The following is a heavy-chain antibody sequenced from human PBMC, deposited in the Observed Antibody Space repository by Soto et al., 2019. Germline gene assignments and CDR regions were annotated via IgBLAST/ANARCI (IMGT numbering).Heavy chain of an antibody. J-gene: IGHJ5*02. CDR1: GFTFSSYG. D-gene: IGHD2-21*02. Sequence: SETLSLSCVASGFTFSSYGMHWVRQPPGKGLEWIGEINHSGSTNYNPSLKSRVTISVDTSKNQFSLKLSSVTAADTAVYYCARHPSDFWFDPWGQGTLVTVSS. CDR2: INHSGST. V-gene: IGHV4-34*01. CDR3: ARHPSDFWFDP.